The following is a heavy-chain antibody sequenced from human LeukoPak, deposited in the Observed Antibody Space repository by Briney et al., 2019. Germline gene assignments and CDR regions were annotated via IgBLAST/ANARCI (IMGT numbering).Heavy chain of an antibody. CDR2: INHSGST. CDR3: ARGMVRGVIISSEYYYYMDV. J-gene: IGHJ6*03. V-gene: IGHV4-34*01. Sequence: KPSETLSLTCAVYGGSFSGYYWSWIRQPPGKGLEWIGEINHSGSTNYNPSLKSRVTISVDTSKNQFSLKLSSVTAADTAVYYCARGMVRGVIISSEYYYYMDVWGKGTTVTVSS. D-gene: IGHD3-10*01. CDR1: GGSFSGYY.